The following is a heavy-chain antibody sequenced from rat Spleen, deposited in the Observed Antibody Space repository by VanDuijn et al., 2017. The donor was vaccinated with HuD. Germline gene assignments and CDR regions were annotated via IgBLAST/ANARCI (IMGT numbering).Heavy chain of an antibody. CDR1: GFTFSDYA. J-gene: IGHJ4*01. Sequence: EVQLVESGGGLVQPGRSLKLSCAASGFTFSDYAMAWVRQAPKKGLEWVATIIYDGSSTYYRDSVKGRFTISRDNAKSTLYLQMDSLRSEDTATYYCASEGAGYYVMDAWGQGASVTVSS. V-gene: IGHV5-17*01. D-gene: IGHD1-11*01. CDR3: ASEGAGYYVMDA. CDR2: IIYDGSST.